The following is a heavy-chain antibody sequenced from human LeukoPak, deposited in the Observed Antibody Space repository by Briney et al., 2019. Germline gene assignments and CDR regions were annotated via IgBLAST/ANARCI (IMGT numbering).Heavy chain of an antibody. Sequence: GGSLRLSCAASGFTFSSYSMNWFRQAPGKGRDWVSSISGSSSYIYYADSVKGRFTISRDNAKNSLYLQMNSLRAEDTAVYYCARGTKTYYDILTGCVDYWGQGTLVTVSS. J-gene: IGHJ4*02. CDR1: GFTFSSYS. CDR2: ISGSSSYI. V-gene: IGHV3-21*01. D-gene: IGHD3-9*01. CDR3: ARGTKTYYDILTGCVDY.